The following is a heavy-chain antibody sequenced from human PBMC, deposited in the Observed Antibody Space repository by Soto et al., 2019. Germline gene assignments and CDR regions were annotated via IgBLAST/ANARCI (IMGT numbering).Heavy chain of an antibody. CDR3: AREVTVVTVNPTRFYYYFCGTAV. CDR1: GYTFTSYG. V-gene: IGHV1-18*04. D-gene: IGHD4-17*01. Sequence: ASVQVSCTASGYTFTSYGISWVRQAPGQGLEWMGWISAYNGNTNYAQKLQGRVTMTTDTYTSTAYMELRSLRSDDKAVYYCAREVTVVTVNPTRFYYYFCGTAVRG. J-gene: IGHJ6*02. CDR2: ISAYNGNT.